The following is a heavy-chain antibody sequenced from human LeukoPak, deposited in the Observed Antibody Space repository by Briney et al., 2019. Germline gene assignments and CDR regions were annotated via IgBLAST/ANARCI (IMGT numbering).Heavy chain of an antibody. D-gene: IGHD3-3*01. CDR3: ARGSELRLLELLSRAFDY. J-gene: IGHJ4*02. CDR1: GGSISSSSYY. Sequence: SETLSLTCTVSGGSISSSSYYWGWLRQPPGMGLEWIGSIYYSGSTYYNPSLKRRVTISVDSYKNQFSLKLSFVTDADAAVYYWARGSELRLLELLSRAFDYWGQGTLVTVSS. CDR2: IYYSGST. V-gene: IGHV4-39*07.